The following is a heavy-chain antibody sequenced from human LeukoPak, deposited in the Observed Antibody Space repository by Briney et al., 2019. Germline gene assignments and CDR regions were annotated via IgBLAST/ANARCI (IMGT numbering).Heavy chain of an antibody. D-gene: IGHD3-10*01. V-gene: IGHV3-23*01. Sequence: GGSLRLSCAASGFTVSSNYMSWVRQAPGKGLEWVSAISGSGGSTYYADSVKGRFTISRDNSKNTLYLQMNSLRAEDTAVYYCAKALGSGSYYYGMDVWGQGTTVTVSS. CDR2: ISGSGGST. CDR3: AKALGSGSYYYGMDV. CDR1: GFTVSSNY. J-gene: IGHJ6*02.